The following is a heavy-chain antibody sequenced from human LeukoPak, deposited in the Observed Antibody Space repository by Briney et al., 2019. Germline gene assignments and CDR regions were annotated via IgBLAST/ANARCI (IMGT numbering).Heavy chain of an antibody. CDR3: ARADYQLQRKNFDY. D-gene: IGHD2-2*01. CDR2: NYPGDSDP. V-gene: IGHV5-51*01. CDR1: GYSFTSYW. J-gene: IGHJ4*02. Sequence: GESLKIPCKGSGYSFTSYWIGRVRQMPGKGLEWMGVNYPGDSDPRYSPSFQGQVTISADKSISAAYLQWSSLKASDTAMYYCARADYQLQRKNFDYWGQGTLVTVSS.